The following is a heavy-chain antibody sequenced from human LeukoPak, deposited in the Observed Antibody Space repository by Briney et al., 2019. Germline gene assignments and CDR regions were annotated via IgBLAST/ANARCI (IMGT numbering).Heavy chain of an antibody. V-gene: IGHV1-2*02. D-gene: IGHD5-24*01. CDR2: INPYSGVT. Sequence: GASVKVSCKASGYNFNVYYVHWVRQAPGQGLEWMGWINPYSGVTNYAQKFQGRVTMSRDTSINTAYMELNNLRSDDTAVYYCARSKMSDYWGQGTLVTVPS. CDR1: GYNFNVYY. J-gene: IGHJ4*02. CDR3: ARSKMSDY.